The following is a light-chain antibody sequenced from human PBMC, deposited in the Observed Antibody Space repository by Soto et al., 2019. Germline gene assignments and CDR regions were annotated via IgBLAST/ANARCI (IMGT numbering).Light chain of an antibody. CDR2: AAS. J-gene: IGKJ2*03. V-gene: IGKV1-39*01. CDR3: QQYTSYYS. CDR1: QSISSY. Sequence: DIQMTQSPSSLSASVGDRVTITCRASQSISSYLNWYQQKPGKAPKLLIYAASSLQSGVPSRFSGSGSGTDFTLTISSLQPDDFGTYYCQQYTSYYSFGQ.